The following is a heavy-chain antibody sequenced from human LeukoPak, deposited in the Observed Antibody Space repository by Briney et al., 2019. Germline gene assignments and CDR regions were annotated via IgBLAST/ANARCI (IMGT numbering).Heavy chain of an antibody. J-gene: IGHJ6*04. CDR1: GFTFSSYE. D-gene: IGHD3-10*02. V-gene: IGHV3-48*03. Sequence: PGGSLRLSCAGAGFTFSSYEMNWVRQAPGKGLEWVSYISSSGSTIYYAGSVKGRSTISRDNAKNSVYLQMNSLRAEDTAVYYCAELGITMIGGVWGKGTTVTISS. CDR3: AELGITMIGGV. CDR2: ISSSGSTI.